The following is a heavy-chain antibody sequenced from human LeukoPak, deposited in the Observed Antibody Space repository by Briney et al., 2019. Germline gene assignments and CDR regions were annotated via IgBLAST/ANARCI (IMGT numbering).Heavy chain of an antibody. J-gene: IGHJ4*02. D-gene: IGHD6-19*01. CDR2: IYYSGST. CDR3: ARVAQQWLALEY. CDR1: GGSISSSSYY. Sequence: PSETLSLTCTVSGGSISSSSYYWGWIRQPPGKGLEWIGSIYYSGSTYYNPSLKSRVTISVDTSKNQFSLKLSSVTAADTAVYYCARVAQQWLALEYWGQGTLVTVSS. V-gene: IGHV4-39*01.